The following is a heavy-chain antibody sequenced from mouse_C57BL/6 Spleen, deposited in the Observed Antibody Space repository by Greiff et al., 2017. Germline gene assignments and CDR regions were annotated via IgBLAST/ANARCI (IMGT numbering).Heavy chain of an antibody. J-gene: IGHJ1*03. CDR2: IDPSDSET. D-gene: IGHD2-5*01. V-gene: IGHV1-52*01. Sequence: VQLQQPGAELVRPGSSVKLSCKASGYTFTSYWLHWVKQRPIQGLEWIGNIDPSDSETHYNQKFKDKATLTVDKSSSTAYMQLSSLTSEDSAVYYCARGAYYSNYGDFDVWGTGTTVTVSS. CDR3: ARGAYYSNYGDFDV. CDR1: GYTFTSYW.